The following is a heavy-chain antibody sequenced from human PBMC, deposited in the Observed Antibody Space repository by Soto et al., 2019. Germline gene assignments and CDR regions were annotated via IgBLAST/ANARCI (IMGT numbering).Heavy chain of an antibody. V-gene: IGHV3-48*02. Sequence: VGSLRLSCAASGFTFSRYSMNWVRQAPGKGLEWVSYISSSSTIYYADCVKGRFTISRDNAKNSLYLQRNSLRDEDTAVYYYARPWGRYSDYHLDYWGQGTSVTVSS. J-gene: IGHJ4*02. D-gene: IGHD3-16*01. CDR2: ISSSSTI. CDR1: GFTFSRYS. CDR3: ARPWGRYSDYHLDY.